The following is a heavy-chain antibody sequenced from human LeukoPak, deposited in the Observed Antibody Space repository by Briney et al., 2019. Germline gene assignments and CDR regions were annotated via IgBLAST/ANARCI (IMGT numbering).Heavy chain of an antibody. CDR3: ASDIVATSGDL. V-gene: IGHV3-11*01. D-gene: IGHD5-12*01. CDR2: ITCAGRPI. Sequence: GGSLRLSCAASGFTFSDFDMSWIRQAPGKGLEWVSYITCAGRPIYYADSVQGRFTISRDNARNSLYLQMNGLRAEDTAVYYCASDIVATSGDLWGQRTLVTVS. CDR1: GFTFSDFD. J-gene: IGHJ4*02.